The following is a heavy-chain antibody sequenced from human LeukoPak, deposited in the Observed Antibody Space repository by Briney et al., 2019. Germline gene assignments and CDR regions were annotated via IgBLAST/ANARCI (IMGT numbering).Heavy chain of an antibody. CDR1: GYTFTGYC. V-gene: IGHV1-2*06. CDR2: INPNSGGT. CDR3: ARDPPASDYFAY. J-gene: IGHJ4*02. Sequence: EASVKVSCKGSGYTFTGYCMNWVRQAPGQGLEGMGRINPNSGGTKYVQKFQGRVTITRDTSITTAYMELSRLRSAATAVYYCARDPPASDYFAYWGQGIVVTVSS.